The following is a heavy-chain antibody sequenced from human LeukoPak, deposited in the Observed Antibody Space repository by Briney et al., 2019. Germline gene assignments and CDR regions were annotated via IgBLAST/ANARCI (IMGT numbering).Heavy chain of an antibody. D-gene: IGHD6-13*01. CDR3: ARARQLALFDF. J-gene: IGHJ4*02. CDR1: GGSISTYY. Sequence: SETLSLTCTVSGGSISTYYWSWIRQPAGKGLEWIGRIYTSGSTDYNPSLKSRVTMSVDKSKNQFSLKLSSVTAADTAMYYCARARQLALFDFWGQGTLVTVSS. V-gene: IGHV4-4*07. CDR2: IYTSGST.